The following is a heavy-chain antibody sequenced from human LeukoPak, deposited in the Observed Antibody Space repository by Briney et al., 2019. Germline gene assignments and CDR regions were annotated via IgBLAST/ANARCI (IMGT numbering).Heavy chain of an antibody. J-gene: IGHJ4*02. D-gene: IGHD3-22*01. CDR1: GFTFSGHW. V-gene: IGHV3-30*03. CDR3: ARELYDSSGPDY. CDR2: ISYDGSNK. Sequence: GGSLRLSCAASGFTFSGHWMHWVRQAPGKGLEWVAVISYDGSNKYYADSVKGRFTISRDNSRNTPYLQMNSLRAEDTAVYYCARELYDSSGPDYWGQGTLVTVSS.